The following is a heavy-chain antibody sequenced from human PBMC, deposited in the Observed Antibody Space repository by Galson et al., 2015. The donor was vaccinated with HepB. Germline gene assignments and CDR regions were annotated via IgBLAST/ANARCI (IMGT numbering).Heavy chain of an antibody. Sequence: SCKASGYTFTGYYMHWVRQAPGQGLEWMGWINPNSGGTNYAQKFQGRVTMTRDTSISTAYMELSRLRSDDTAVYYCARGLVVVVPAAPGYWGQGTLVTVSS. CDR2: INPNSGGT. V-gene: IGHV1-2*02. J-gene: IGHJ4*02. CDR3: ARGLVVVVPAAPGY. D-gene: IGHD2-2*01. CDR1: GYTFTGYY.